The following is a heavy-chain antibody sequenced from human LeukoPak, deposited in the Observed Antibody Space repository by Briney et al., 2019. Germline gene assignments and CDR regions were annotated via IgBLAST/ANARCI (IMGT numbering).Heavy chain of an antibody. Sequence: ASVKVSCKASGGTFSSYAISWVRQAPGQGLEWMGGIIPIFGTANYAQKFQGRVTITADESTSTAYMELSSLRSEDTAVYYCARAESSGPERLVLVHFDYWGQGTLVTVS. CDR1: GGTFSSYA. D-gene: IGHD1-1*01. V-gene: IGHV1-69*01. J-gene: IGHJ4*02. CDR3: ARAESSGPERLVLVHFDY. CDR2: IIPIFGTA.